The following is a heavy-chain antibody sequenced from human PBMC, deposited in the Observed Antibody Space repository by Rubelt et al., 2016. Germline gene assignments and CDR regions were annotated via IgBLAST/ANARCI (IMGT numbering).Heavy chain of an antibody. J-gene: IGHJ5*02. D-gene: IGHD3-10*01. Sequence: GSISSGGYSWSWIRQPPGKGLEWIGYIYYSGSTYYNPSLKSRVTISVDTSKNQFSPKLSSVTAADTAVYYCARRGSRGAYPTWGQGTLVTVSS. CDR1: GSISSGGYS. CDR2: IYYSGST. V-gene: IGHV4-30-4*07. CDR3: ARRGSRGAYPT.